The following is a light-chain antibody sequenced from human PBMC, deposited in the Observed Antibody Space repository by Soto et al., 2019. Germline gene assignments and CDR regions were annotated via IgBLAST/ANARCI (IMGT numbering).Light chain of an antibody. Sequence: EIVLTQSPATLSLSPGARATLSCRASQSVSSYLAWYQQKPGQAPRLLIYDASNRATGIPARFSGSGSGTDFTLTISSLGPEDFAVYYCQQRSNWPMWTFGQGTKVEIK. V-gene: IGKV3-11*01. J-gene: IGKJ1*01. CDR1: QSVSSY. CDR3: QQRSNWPMWT. CDR2: DAS.